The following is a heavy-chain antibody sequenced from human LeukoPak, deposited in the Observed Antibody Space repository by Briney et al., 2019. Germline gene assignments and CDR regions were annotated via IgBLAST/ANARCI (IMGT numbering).Heavy chain of an antibody. CDR1: GFTFSTYGI. Sequence: LRLSCAASGFTFSTYGIHWVRQPPGKGLEWIGSIYYSGSTYYNPSLKSRVTISVDTSKNQFSLKLSSVTAADTAVYYCARERFGELFLDYWGQGTLVTVSS. D-gene: IGHD3-10*01. J-gene: IGHJ4*02. V-gene: IGHV4-39*07. CDR3: ARERFGELFLDY. CDR2: IYYSGST.